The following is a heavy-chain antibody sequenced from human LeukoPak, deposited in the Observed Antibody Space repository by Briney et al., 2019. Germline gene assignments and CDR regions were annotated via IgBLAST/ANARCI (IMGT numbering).Heavy chain of an antibody. CDR3: ARDHDGSGSYYTDY. J-gene: IGHJ4*02. Sequence: ASVKVSCKASGYTFTSCGISWVRQAPGQGLEWMGWISAYNGNTNYVQKLQGRVTMTTATSTSTAYMELRSLRSDDTAVYYCARDHDGSGSYYTDYWGQGTLVTVSS. V-gene: IGHV1-18*01. D-gene: IGHD3-10*01. CDR2: ISAYNGNT. CDR1: GYTFTSCG.